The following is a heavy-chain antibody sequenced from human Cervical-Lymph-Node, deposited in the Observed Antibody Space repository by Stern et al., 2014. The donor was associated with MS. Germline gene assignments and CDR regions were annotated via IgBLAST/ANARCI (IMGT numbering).Heavy chain of an antibody. CDR3: AREKRDCGGGSCYSRDDY. CDR2: INPSGGTT. J-gene: IGHJ4*02. D-gene: IGHD2-15*01. Sequence: VQLVESGAEVKKPGASVKVSCKASGYTFTSYYMHWVRQAPGQGLEWMGIINPSGGTTNHAQKFQGRVTMTRDTSTSTVYMELSSLRSEDTAVYYCAREKRDCGGGSCYSRDDYWGQGTLVTVSS. V-gene: IGHV1-46*03. CDR1: GYTFTSYY.